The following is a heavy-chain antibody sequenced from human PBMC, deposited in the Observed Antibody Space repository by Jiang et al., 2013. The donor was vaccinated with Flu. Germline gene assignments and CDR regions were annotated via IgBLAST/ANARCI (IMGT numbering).Heavy chain of an antibody. J-gene: IGHJ4*02. D-gene: IGHD6-19*01. Sequence: VQLVESGGGVVQPGRSLRLSCAASGFTFSSYAMHWVRQAPGKGLEWVAVISYDGSNKYYADSVKGRFTISRDNSKNTLYLQMNSLRAEDTAVYYCARDNGIAVAQYYFDYWGQGTLVTVSS. CDR2: ISYDGSNK. CDR3: ARDNGIAVAQYYFDY. CDR1: GFTFSSYA. V-gene: IGHV3-30*04.